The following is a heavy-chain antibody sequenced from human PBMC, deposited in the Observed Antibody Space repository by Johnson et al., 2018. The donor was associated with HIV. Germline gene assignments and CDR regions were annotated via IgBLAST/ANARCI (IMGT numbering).Heavy chain of an antibody. V-gene: IGHV3-30*02. CDR2: IWYDGSNK. Sequence: VQLVESGGGLVQPGGSLRLSCAASGFTFSSYGMHWVRQAPGKGLEWVAVIWYDGSNKYYADSVKGRFTISRDNSKNTLYLQMNSLRAEDTAVYYCANIAVVYAFDIWGQGTMVTVSS. J-gene: IGHJ3*02. CDR1: GFTFSSYG. CDR3: ANIAVVYAFDI. D-gene: IGHD6-19*01.